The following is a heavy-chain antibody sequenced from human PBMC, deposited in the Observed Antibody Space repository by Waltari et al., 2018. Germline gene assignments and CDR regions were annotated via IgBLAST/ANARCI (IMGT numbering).Heavy chain of an antibody. Sequence: QLQLQESGPGLVKPSETLSLTCTVSGGSISSSSYYWGWIRQPPGKGLEWIGRIYYSGSTYYNPSLKSRVTISVDTSKNQFSLKLSSVTAADTAVYYCARRARENAFDIWGQGTMVTVSS. CDR3: ARRARENAFDI. CDR1: GGSISSSSYY. J-gene: IGHJ3*02. CDR2: IYYSGST. V-gene: IGHV4-39*01. D-gene: IGHD5-12*01.